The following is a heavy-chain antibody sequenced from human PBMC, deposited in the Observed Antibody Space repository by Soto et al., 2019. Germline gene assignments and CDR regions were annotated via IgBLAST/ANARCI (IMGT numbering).Heavy chain of an antibody. CDR1: GFTFSSYA. CDR3: AKESGFLEWLSSSYYYYYGMDV. CDR2: ISGSGGST. J-gene: IGHJ6*02. D-gene: IGHD3-3*01. Sequence: EVQLLESGGGLVQPGGSLRLSCAASGFTFSSYAMSWVRQAPGKGLEWVSAISGSGGSTYYADSVKGRFTISRDNSENTLYLQMNSLRAEDTAVYYCAKESGFLEWLSSSYYYYYGMDVWGQGTTVTVSS. V-gene: IGHV3-23*01.